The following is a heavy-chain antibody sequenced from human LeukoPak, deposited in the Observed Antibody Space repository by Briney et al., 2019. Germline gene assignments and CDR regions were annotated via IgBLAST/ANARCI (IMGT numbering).Heavy chain of an antibody. Sequence: SETLSLTCTVSGGSISSYYWSWIRQPPGKGLEWIGYIYYSGSTNYNPSLKSRVTISVDTSKNQFSLKLSSVTAADTAVYYCARVATDRYFDWLWGDYWGQGTLVTVSS. CDR2: IYYSGST. J-gene: IGHJ4*02. CDR1: GGSISSYY. V-gene: IGHV4-59*01. D-gene: IGHD3-9*01. CDR3: ARVATDRYFDWLWGDY.